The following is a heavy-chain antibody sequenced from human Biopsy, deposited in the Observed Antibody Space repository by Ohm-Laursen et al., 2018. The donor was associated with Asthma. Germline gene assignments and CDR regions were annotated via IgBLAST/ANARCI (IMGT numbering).Heavy chain of an antibody. J-gene: IGHJ6*02. V-gene: IGHV4-34*01. CDR3: ASGPQWSGLDV. CDR2: IPQGGAT. CDR1: RGSFRGYV. D-gene: IGHD2-8*01. Sequence: PGTLSLTCAYRGSFRGYVWTWIRQPPGKRLEWIGEIPQGGATTFNPSLKSRVTISIDPSKSQLSLRLTSMTAADTAVYYCASGPQWSGLDVWGQGTTVTVSS.